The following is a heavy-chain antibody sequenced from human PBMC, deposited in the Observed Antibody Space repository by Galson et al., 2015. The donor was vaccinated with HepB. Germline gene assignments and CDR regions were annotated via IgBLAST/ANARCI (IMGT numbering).Heavy chain of an antibody. Sequence: SVKVSCKASGYTFTSYAMHWVRQAPGQRLEWMGWINAGNGNTKYSQKFQGRVTITRDTSASTAYMELRSLRSEDTAVYYCAREVGYDFWSGYNYYYYYYMDVWGKGTTVTVSS. D-gene: IGHD3-3*01. CDR3: AREVGYDFWSGYNYYYYYYMDV. CDR1: GYTFTSYA. V-gene: IGHV1-3*01. CDR2: INAGNGNT. J-gene: IGHJ6*03.